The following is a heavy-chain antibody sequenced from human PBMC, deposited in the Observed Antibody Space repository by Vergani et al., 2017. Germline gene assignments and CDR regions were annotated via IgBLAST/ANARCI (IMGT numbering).Heavy chain of an antibody. D-gene: IGHD4-17*01. Sequence: QVQLVESGGGLVKPVGSLRLSCAASGFSFSDPYMTRIRQAPGKGLEWVSYISNRGNTIEYADSVKGRCSISRDKAKSSLSLQMDSLRAEDTAVYYCARDHGDYNNGPGTFGIWGQGSMVTVSS. V-gene: IGHV3-11*01. CDR2: ISNRGNTI. CDR3: ARDHGDYNNGPGTFGI. J-gene: IGHJ3*02. CDR1: GFSFSDPY.